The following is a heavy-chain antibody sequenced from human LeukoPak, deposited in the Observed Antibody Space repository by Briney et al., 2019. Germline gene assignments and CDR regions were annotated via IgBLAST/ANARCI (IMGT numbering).Heavy chain of an antibody. J-gene: IGHJ4*02. Sequence: PSETLSLTCPVSGGSISSDKYYLAWIRQPPGKGQEWIASIYYSGTPYYNPSLKSRVTISVDTSKSQFSLKVSSVTAADTAVYYCAILTQSLNLDSGGQGSLVTVSS. CDR1: GGSISSDKYY. CDR2: IYYSGTP. CDR3: AILTQSLNLDS. V-gene: IGHV4-39*01.